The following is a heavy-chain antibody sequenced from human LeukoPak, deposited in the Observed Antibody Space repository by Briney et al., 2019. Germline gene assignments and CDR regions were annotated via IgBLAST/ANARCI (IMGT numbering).Heavy chain of an antibody. CDR1: GLTFSGYV. CDR3: AKGPERRGFCSGGARYSDC. D-gene: IGHD2-8*02. J-gene: IGHJ4*02. Sequence: GGSLSLSCAASGLTFSGYVMSWARQAPGKGPEWVAAIGANGGRTYYTESGKGHFTISRDNSKHTLSLQMNSLRADDTAVYYCAKGPERRGFCSGGARYSDCWGEGGLVSVCS. V-gene: IGHV3-23*01. CDR2: IGANGGRT.